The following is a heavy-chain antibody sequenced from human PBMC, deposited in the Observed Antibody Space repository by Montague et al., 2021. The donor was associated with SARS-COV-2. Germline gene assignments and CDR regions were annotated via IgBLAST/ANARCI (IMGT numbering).Heavy chain of an antibody. CDR2: IRSRGDST. D-gene: IGHD6-25*01. J-gene: IGHJ4*02. CDR3: AKDIGGSGGWPIFDF. Sequence: SLRLSCAASGFTFSNYAMNWVRQAPGKGLEWVSLIRSRGDSTYYADSVKGRFTISRDNSRNTLYLHMNSLRADDTAIYYCAKDIGGSGGWPIFDFWGRGTLVTVSS. V-gene: IGHV3-23*01. CDR1: GFTFSNYA.